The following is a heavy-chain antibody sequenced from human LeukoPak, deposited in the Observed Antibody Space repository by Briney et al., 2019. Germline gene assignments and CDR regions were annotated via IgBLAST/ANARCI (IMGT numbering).Heavy chain of an antibody. CDR2: IIPIFGTA. D-gene: IGHD4-23*01. J-gene: IGHJ3*02. CDR1: GGTFSSYA. V-gene: IGHV1-69*13. Sequence: SVKVSCKASGGTFSSYAISWVRQAPGQGLEWMGGIIPIFGTANYAQKFQGRVTITADESTSTAYMELSSLRSEDTAVYYCASRLRWSGAFDIWGQGTMVTASS. CDR3: ASRLRWSGAFDI.